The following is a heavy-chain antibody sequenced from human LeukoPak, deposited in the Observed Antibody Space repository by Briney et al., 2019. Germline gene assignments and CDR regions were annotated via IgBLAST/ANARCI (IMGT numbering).Heavy chain of an antibody. Sequence: GGSLRLSCAASGFTVSSNYMRWVRQAPGKGLEWVSVIYSGGSTYYADSVKGRFTISRDNSKNTLYLQMNSLRAEDTAVYYCARAYYYDSSGYYYFGVAFDIWGQGTMVTVSS. V-gene: IGHV3-66*01. CDR1: GFTVSSNY. CDR2: IYSGGST. CDR3: ARAYYYDSSGYYYFGVAFDI. J-gene: IGHJ3*02. D-gene: IGHD3-22*01.